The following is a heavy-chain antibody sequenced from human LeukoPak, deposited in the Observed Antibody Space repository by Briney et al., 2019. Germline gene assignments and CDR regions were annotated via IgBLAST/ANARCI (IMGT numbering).Heavy chain of an antibody. Sequence: GGSLRLSCAVSGFIFSRHSMSWIRQAPGKGLEWVAKIKEDGTEQYYVDSVKGRFTISRDIAKNTVYLQMTTLRAEDTALYYCLRESGDYGSADMPGYYYYMDVWAKGTTVIVSS. CDR1: GFIFSRHS. CDR3: LRESGDYGSADMPGYYYYMDV. V-gene: IGHV3-7*01. J-gene: IGHJ6*03. D-gene: IGHD3-10*01. CDR2: IKEDGTEQ.